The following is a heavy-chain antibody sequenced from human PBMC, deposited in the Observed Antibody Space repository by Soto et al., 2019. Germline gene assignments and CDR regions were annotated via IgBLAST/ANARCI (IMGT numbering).Heavy chain of an antibody. CDR2: ITFSGGRT. Sequence: GGSMSLSCGASGFTFSSYAMSWVRQAPGKGLEWVSSITFSGGRTYYADSVQGRFTISRDNSQNTLYLQINSLRAEDTAVYYCAKERGGPRGGCDSWGQGTLGTVSA. CDR1: GFTFSSYA. V-gene: IGHV3-23*01. D-gene: IGHD2-15*01. CDR3: AKERGGPRGGCDS. J-gene: IGHJ4*02.